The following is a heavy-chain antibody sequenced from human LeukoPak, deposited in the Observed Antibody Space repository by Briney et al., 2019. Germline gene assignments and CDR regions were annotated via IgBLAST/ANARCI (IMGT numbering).Heavy chain of an antibody. CDR1: GYTFTGYY. CDR3: AREVGAYCSGGSCYPPENYGMDV. Sequence: ASAKVSCKASGYTFTGYYMHWVRQAPGQGLEWMGWINPNSGGTNYAQKFQGRVTMTRDTSISTAYMELSRLRSDDTAVYYCAREVGAYCSGGSCYPPENYGMDVWGQGTTVTVSS. D-gene: IGHD2-15*01. J-gene: IGHJ6*02. V-gene: IGHV1-2*02. CDR2: INPNSGGT.